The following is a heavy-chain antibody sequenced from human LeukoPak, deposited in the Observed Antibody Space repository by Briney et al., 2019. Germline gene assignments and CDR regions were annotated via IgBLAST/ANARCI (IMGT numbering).Heavy chain of an antibody. Sequence: PSETLSLTCTVSGGSISSYYWSWIRQHPGEGLEWIGYIYYSGSTYYNPSLKSRVTISVDTSKNQFSLKLSSVTAADTTVYYCAREGGGGYYYYFDYWGQGTLVTVSS. CDR1: GGSISSYY. CDR3: AREGGGGYYYYFDY. J-gene: IGHJ4*02. D-gene: IGHD3-22*01. V-gene: IGHV4-59*06. CDR2: IYYSGST.